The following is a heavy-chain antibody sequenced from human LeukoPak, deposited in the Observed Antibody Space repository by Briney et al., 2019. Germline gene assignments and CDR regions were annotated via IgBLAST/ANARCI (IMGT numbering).Heavy chain of an antibody. D-gene: IGHD2-2*01. J-gene: IGHJ1*01. CDR3: AKTTLVVPPLFQH. V-gene: IGHV3-23*01. Sequence: PGGSLRLSCAASGFTFSSYAMSWVRQAPGKGLEWVSAISGSGDSTYYADSLKGRFTISRDNSKNTLYLQMNSLRAEDTAVYYCAKTTLVVPPLFQHWGQGTLVTVSS. CDR1: GFTFSSYA. CDR2: ISGSGDST.